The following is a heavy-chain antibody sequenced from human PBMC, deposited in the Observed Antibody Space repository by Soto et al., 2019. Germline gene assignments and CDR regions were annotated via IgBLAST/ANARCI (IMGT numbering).Heavy chain of an antibody. D-gene: IGHD5-12*01. CDR2: ISRAGTYT. V-gene: IGHV3-23*01. J-gene: IGHJ5*02. Sequence: EVQLLESGGDLVRPGGSLRLSCAASGFTFSNYAMGWVRQAPGKGLDWVSGISRAGTYTFYADSVRGRFSISSYNSRGTLDLYLNSLRADGTAVYFCVKYIVTEDLGGSWGQGALVTVSS. CDR1: GFTFSNYA. CDR3: VKYIVTEDLGGS.